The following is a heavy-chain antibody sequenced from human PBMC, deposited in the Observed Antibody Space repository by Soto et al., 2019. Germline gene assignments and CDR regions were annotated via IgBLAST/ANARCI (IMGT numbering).Heavy chain of an antibody. CDR1: GGTFSSYA. D-gene: IGHD6-13*01. CDR3: ARDAIAEAGKRFDY. CDR2: IIPIFGTA. V-gene: IGHV1-69*06. J-gene: IGHJ4*02. Sequence: QVQLVQSGAEVKKPGSSVKVYCKASGGTFSSYAISWVRQAPGQGLEWMGGIIPIFGTANYAQKFQGRVTITADKSKSTAYMELSSLRSEATAVYYCARDAIAEAGKRFDYWGQGTLVTVSS.